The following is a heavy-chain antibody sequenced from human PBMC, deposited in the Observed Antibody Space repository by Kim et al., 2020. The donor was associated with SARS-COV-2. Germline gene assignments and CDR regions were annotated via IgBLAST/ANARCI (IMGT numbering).Heavy chain of an antibody. J-gene: IGHJ4*02. D-gene: IGHD2-21*02. Sequence: YADSVKGQFTISRDKSKTTLYLQMNSLRAEDTAVYYCAKDTAVVTPSLSHWGQGTLVTVSS. V-gene: IGHV3-23*01. CDR3: AKDTAVVTPSLSH.